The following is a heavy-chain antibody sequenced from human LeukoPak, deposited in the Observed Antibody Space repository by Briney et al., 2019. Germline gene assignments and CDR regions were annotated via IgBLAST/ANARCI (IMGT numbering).Heavy chain of an antibody. CDR3: ARIDDYYYYYMDV. V-gene: IGHV4-39*07. D-gene: IGHD5-24*01. Sequence: SETLSLTCTVSGGSISSSSYYWGWIRQPPGKGLEWIGEINHSGSTNYNPSLKSRVTISVDTSKNQFSLKLSSVTAADTAVYYCARIDDYYYYYMDVWGKGTTVTVSS. CDR2: INHSGST. CDR1: GGSISSSSYY. J-gene: IGHJ6*03.